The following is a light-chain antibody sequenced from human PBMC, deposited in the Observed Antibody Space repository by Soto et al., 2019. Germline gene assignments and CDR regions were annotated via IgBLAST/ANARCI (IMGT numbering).Light chain of an antibody. CDR3: QQFYNYPRT. CDR2: DAS. V-gene: IGKV1-8*01. CDR1: QDIGTY. J-gene: IGKJ1*01. Sequence: AIRMTQSPSSFSASTGDRVSITRRATQDIGTYLAWYQQIPGKAPKLLIYDASTLQTGVPSRFSGSGSGTDFTLTISYLQSEDFGTYYCQQFYNYPRTFGQGTKVEIK.